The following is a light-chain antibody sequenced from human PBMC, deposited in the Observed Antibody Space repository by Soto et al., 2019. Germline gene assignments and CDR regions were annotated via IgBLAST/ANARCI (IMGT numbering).Light chain of an antibody. CDR1: QSVTSNY. Sequence: EIVLTQSPGTLSLSPGERATVSCRASQSVTSNYLGWYQQKPGQPPSLLIYGTSKRATGIPDRCSGGGSGTDFTLTISRLEPEDFAVYYCQQYGSSPPITFGQGTRLEVK. V-gene: IGKV3-20*01. CDR2: GTS. J-gene: IGKJ5*01. CDR3: QQYGSSPPIT.